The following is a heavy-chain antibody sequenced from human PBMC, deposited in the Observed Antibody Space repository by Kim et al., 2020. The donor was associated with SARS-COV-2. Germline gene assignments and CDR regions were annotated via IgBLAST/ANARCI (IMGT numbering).Heavy chain of an antibody. CDR3: ARGGVSGSYYSDY. CDR1: GYTFTGYY. Sequence: ASVKVSCKASGYTFTGYYMHWVRQAPGQGLEWMGWINPNSGGTNYAQKFQGWVTMTRDTSISTAYMELSRLRSDDTAVYYCARGGVSGSYYSDYWGQGTLVTVSS. V-gene: IGHV1-2*04. J-gene: IGHJ4*02. D-gene: IGHD1-26*01. CDR2: INPNSGGT.